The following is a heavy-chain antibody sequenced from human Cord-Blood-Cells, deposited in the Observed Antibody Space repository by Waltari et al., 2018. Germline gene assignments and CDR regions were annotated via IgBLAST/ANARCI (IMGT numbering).Heavy chain of an antibody. CDR2: INTGNGNT. CDR3: ARASLPNWGSSPTNWYFDL. Sequence: QVQLVQSGAEVKKPGASVKVSCKASGYTFTSYAMHWVRQAPGQRLEWMGWINTGNGNTKYSQKFQGRVTITRDTSASTAYMELSSLRSEDTAVYYCARASLPNWGSSPTNWYFDLWGRGTLVTVSS. D-gene: IGHD3-16*01. V-gene: IGHV1-3*04. J-gene: IGHJ2*01. CDR1: GYTFTSYA.